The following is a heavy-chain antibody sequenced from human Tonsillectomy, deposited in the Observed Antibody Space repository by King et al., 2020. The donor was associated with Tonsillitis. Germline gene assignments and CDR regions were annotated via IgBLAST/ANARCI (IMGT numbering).Heavy chain of an antibody. J-gene: IGHJ5*02. CDR3: ARWDYYGSGSYRP. V-gene: IGHV3-53*01. CDR1: GFTVNSNY. D-gene: IGHD3-10*01. Sequence: VQLVESGGGLIQPGGSLRLSCAASGFTVNSNYMSWVRQAPGKGLEWGPVIYSGGSTYYVDSVKGRFTTSRDNSKNTLYLQMNSLGAEDTAVYYCARWDYYGSGSYRPWGQGTLVTVSS. CDR2: IYSGGST.